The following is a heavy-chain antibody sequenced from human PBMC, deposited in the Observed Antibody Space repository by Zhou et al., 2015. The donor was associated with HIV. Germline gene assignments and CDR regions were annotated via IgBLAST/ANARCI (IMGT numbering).Heavy chain of an antibody. V-gene: IGHV3-30*03. CDR3: ARGGSMVRGVIITNPFDY. Sequence: QVQLVESGGGVVQPGRSLRLSCTTSGFPFSDHGMHWVRQAPGKGLEWVAVISYDGSNKYYADSVKGRFTISRDNSKNTLYLQMNSLRAEDTAVYYCARGGSMVRGVIITNPFDYWGQGTLVTVSS. CDR1: GFPFSDHG. D-gene: IGHD3-10*01. J-gene: IGHJ4*02. CDR2: ISYDGSNK.